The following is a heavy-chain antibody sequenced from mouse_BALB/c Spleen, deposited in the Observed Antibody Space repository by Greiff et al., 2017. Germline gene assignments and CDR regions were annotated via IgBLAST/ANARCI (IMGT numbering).Heavy chain of an antibody. CDR3: AKWTGYYGISKGFFDY. D-gene: IGHD2-1*01. J-gene: IGHJ2*01. Sequence: EVKLVESGGGLVQPGGSRKLSCAASGFTFSSFGMHWVRQAPEKGLEWVAYISSGSSTIYYADNVKGRFTIPRDNAKNTLFLQMTSLRSEDTAMYYCAKWTGYYGISKGFFDYWGQGTTLTVSS. CDR2: ISSGSSTI. V-gene: IGHV5-17*02. CDR1: GFTFSSFG.